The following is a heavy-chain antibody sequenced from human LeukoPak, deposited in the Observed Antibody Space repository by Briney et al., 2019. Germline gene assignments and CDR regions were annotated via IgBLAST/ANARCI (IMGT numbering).Heavy chain of an antibody. D-gene: IGHD3-10*01. Sequence: GGSLRLSCAASGFTFSSYSMNWVRQAPGKGLEWVSSISSSSSYIYYADSVKGRFTISRDNAKNSLYLQMNSLRAEDTAVYYCARRETPRTLITVGISFDYWGQGTLVTVSS. V-gene: IGHV3-21*01. CDR1: GFTFSSYS. CDR3: ARRETPRTLITVGISFDY. CDR2: ISSSSSYI. J-gene: IGHJ4*02.